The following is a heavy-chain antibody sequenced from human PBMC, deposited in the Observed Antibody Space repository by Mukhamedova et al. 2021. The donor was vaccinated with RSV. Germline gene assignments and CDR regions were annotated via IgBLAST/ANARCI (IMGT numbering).Heavy chain of an antibody. V-gene: IGHV1-69*01. Sequence: WMGGIIPIFGTANYAQKFQGRVTITADESTSTAYMELSSLRSEDTAAYYCARRNTVTTSGYYYMDVWGKGTTVTVS. CDR2: IIPIFGTA. J-gene: IGHJ6*03. CDR3: ARRNTVTTSGYYYMDV. D-gene: IGHD4-17*01.